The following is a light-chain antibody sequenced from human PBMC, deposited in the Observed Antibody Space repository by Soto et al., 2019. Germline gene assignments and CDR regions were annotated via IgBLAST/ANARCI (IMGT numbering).Light chain of an antibody. V-gene: IGKV3-20*01. CDR2: GAS. Sequence: IVLTQSPGTLSLSPGERATLSCRASQSVSSSYLAWYQQKPGQTPRLLIYGASSRATGSPDRFSGSGSGTDFTLTISRLEPEDFAVYYCQQYGSSRFTFGQETRLEIK. J-gene: IGKJ5*01. CDR3: QQYGSSRFT. CDR1: QSVSSSY.